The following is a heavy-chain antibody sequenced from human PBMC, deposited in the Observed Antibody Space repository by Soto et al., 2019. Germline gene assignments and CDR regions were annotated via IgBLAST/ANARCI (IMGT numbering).Heavy chain of an antibody. D-gene: IGHD3-10*01. J-gene: IGHJ6*02. CDR1: GYTFTGYY. CDR3: ARGPLWFGELTYYYYYGMDV. V-gene: IGHV1-2*04. CDR2: INPNSGGT. Sequence: ASVKVSCKASGYTFTGYYMHWVRQAPGQGLEWMGWINPNSGGTNYAQKFQGWVTMTRDTSISTAYMELSRLRSDDTAVYYCARGPLWFGELTYYYYYGMDVWGQGTTVTVSS.